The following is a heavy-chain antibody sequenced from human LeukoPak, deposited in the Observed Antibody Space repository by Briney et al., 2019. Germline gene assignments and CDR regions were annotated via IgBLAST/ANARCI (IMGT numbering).Heavy chain of an antibody. CDR2: ISAYNDNT. CDR3: ARRSGSYPNYFDY. D-gene: IGHD1-26*01. CDR1: GYTFTTYS. V-gene: IGHV1-18*01. Sequence: ASVKVSCKTSGYTFTTYSINWVRQAPGQGLEWMGWISAYNDNTNYAQNLQGRVTMTTDTSTSTAYMELRSLRSDDTAVYYCARRSGSYPNYFDYWGQGTLVTVSS. J-gene: IGHJ4*02.